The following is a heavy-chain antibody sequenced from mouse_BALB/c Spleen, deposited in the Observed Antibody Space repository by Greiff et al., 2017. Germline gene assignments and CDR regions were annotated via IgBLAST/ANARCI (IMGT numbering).Heavy chain of an antibody. V-gene: IGHV5-9-4*01. J-gene: IGHJ4*01. Sequence: EVQLVESGGGLVKPGGSLKLSCAASGFTFSSYAMSWVRQSPEKRLEWVAEISSGGSYTYYPDTVTGRFTISRDNAKNTLYLEMSSLRSEDTAMYYCARAGGYYAMDYWGQGTSVTVSS. CDR2: ISSGGSYT. D-gene: IGHD1-1*02. CDR3: ARAGGYYAMDY. CDR1: GFTFSSYA.